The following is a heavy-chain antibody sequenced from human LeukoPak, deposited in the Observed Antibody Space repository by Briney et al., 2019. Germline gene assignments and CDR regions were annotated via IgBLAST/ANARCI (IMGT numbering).Heavy chain of an antibody. CDR1: GGSISSSSYY. CDR2: IYTSGST. J-gene: IGHJ4*02. V-gene: IGHV4-61*02. CDR3: ARERYDFRSAPLDY. D-gene: IGHD3-3*01. Sequence: PSETLSLTCTVSGGSISSSSYYWSWIRQPAGQGLEWIGRIYTSGSTDYNPSLKSRVTISVDTSKNQFSLKPSSVTAADPAVYYCARERYDFRSAPLDYRGQGTLVTVSS.